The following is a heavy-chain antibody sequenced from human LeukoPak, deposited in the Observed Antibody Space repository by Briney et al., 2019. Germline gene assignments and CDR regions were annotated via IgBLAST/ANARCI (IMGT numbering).Heavy chain of an antibody. D-gene: IGHD3-3*01. V-gene: IGHV3-21*01. Sequence: GGSLRLSCAASGFAFNSQTMSWVRQAPGKGLEWVSSISSSSSYIYYADSVKGRFTISRDNAKNSLYLQMNSLRAEDTAVYYCARDARSGKNNYWGQGTLVTVSS. CDR1: GFAFNSQT. CDR2: ISSSSSYI. J-gene: IGHJ4*02. CDR3: ARDARSGKNNY.